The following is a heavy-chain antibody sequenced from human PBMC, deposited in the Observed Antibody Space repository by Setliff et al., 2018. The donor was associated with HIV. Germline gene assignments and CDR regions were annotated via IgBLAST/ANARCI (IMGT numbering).Heavy chain of an antibody. Sequence: ASVKVSCKASGYTFTSDYIHWVRQAPGQGLEWMGIINPAGHHTSYAQKFQGRLTMTRDTSTSTAYMELSSLSSEDTAVYYCAKDIPGTAINSARINNWFDPWGEGTLVTVSS. J-gene: IGHJ5*02. CDR2: INPAGHHT. CDR3: AKDIPGTAINSARINNWFDP. CDR1: GYTFTSDY. D-gene: IGHD6-13*01. V-gene: IGHV1-46*01.